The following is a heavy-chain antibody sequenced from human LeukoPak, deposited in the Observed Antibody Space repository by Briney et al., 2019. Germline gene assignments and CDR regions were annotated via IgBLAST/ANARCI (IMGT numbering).Heavy chain of an antibody. CDR1: GGSISSYY. CDR2: IYYAGST. CDR3: ARAGGSIAADATEGINFHH. Sequence: SETLSLTCTVSGGSISSYYWSWIRQPPGKGLEWIGYIYYAGSTNYNPSLKSRVTISLDTSKNQFSLKLTSVTAADTAVYYCARAGGSIAADATEGINFHHWGQGTLVTVSS. D-gene: IGHD6-13*01. V-gene: IGHV4-59*01. J-gene: IGHJ1*01.